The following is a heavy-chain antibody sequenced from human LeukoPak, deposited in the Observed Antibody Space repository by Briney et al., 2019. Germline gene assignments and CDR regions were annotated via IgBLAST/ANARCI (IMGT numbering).Heavy chain of an antibody. D-gene: IGHD5-12*01. V-gene: IGHV4-30-2*01. Sequence: SETLSLTCTVSGGSISSGGYYWSWIRQHPGKGLEWIGYIYHSGSTYYNPSLKSRVTISVDRSKNQFSLKLSSVTAADTAVYYCARHRGWLRPYYFDYWGQGTLVTVSS. CDR1: GGSISSGGYY. CDR2: IYHSGST. CDR3: ARHRGWLRPYYFDY. J-gene: IGHJ4*02.